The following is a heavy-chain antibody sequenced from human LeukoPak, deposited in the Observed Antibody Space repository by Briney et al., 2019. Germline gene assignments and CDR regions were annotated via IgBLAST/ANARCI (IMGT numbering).Heavy chain of an antibody. CDR3: ARGLETYYYGSGSQSYGMDV. CDR2: IHYSGST. Sequence: SETLSLTCTVSGGSISSYYWSWIRQPPGKGLEWIGYIHYSGSTNYNPSLKSRVTISVDTSKNQFSLKLSSVTAADTAVYYCARGLETYYYGSGSQSYGMDVWGQGTTVTVSS. CDR1: GGSISSYY. V-gene: IGHV4-59*01. D-gene: IGHD3-10*01. J-gene: IGHJ6*02.